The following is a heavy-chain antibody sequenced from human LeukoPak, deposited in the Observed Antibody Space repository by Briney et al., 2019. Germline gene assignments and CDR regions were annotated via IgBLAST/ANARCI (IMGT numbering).Heavy chain of an antibody. D-gene: IGHD1-14*01. Sequence: GASVKLSCKASGYTFSDYYMYWVRQAPGQGLEWMGWINPDSGGTKYAQKFQDRVTMTSDTSISTAYMELSRLRSDDTAVYYCARDHLLFRQPPNWFDPWGQGTLVTVSS. J-gene: IGHJ5*02. CDR3: ARDHLLFRQPPNWFDP. CDR1: GYTFSDYY. CDR2: INPDSGGT. V-gene: IGHV1-2*02.